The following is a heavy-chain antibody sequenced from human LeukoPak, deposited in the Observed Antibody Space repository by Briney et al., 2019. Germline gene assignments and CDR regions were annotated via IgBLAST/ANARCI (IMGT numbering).Heavy chain of an antibody. Sequence: GGSLRLSCAASGFTFTTYWMHWVRQAPGKGLVWVSHINSDGSITSYADSVKGRFTISRDNAKNTLYLQMNSLRAEDTVVYYCARDGYYDFWSGYYIAYYFDYWGQGTLVTVSS. CDR2: INSDGSIT. CDR3: ARDGYYDFWSGYYIAYYFDY. V-gene: IGHV3-74*01. J-gene: IGHJ4*02. CDR1: GFTFTTYW. D-gene: IGHD3-3*01.